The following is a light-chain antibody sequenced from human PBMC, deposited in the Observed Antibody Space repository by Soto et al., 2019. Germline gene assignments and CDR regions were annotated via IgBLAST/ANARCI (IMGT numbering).Light chain of an antibody. CDR3: QQYNNRPVT. Sequence: EIVMTQSPATLSVSPGERATLSCRASQSVSSNLAWYQQKPGQAPRLLIYGASTRATGTPASFSGSGSGTEFTLTISSLQSEDFAVYYCQQYNNRPVTVGQGTRLEIK. CDR2: GAS. V-gene: IGKV3-15*01. CDR1: QSVSSN. J-gene: IGKJ5*01.